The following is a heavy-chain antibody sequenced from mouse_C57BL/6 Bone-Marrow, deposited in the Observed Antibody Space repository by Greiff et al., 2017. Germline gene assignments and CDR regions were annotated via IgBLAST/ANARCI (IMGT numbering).Heavy chain of an antibody. CDR1: GYTFTSYW. J-gene: IGHJ4*01. Sequence: QVQLQQPGAELVRPGSSVKLSCKASGYTFTSYWMHWVKQRPIQGLEWIGNIDPSDSATHYNQKFKDKATLTVDKSSSTAYMQLSSLTSEDSAVYYCARGGLRRGYYYAMDYWGQGTSVTVSS. CDR2: IDPSDSAT. CDR3: ARGGLRRGYYYAMDY. D-gene: IGHD2-4*01. V-gene: IGHV1-52*01.